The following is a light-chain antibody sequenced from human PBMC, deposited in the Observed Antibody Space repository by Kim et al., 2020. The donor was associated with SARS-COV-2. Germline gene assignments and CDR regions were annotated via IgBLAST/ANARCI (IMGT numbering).Light chain of an antibody. CDR2: AVS. J-gene: IGLJ1*01. CDR3: SSYTRSSTHYV. Sequence: WITISCTGTSKDVGSYSCVYWYQEHPGRAPKLVIYAVSNRPSGVSNRFSGSKSGNTGSLPISGHQAEDEADCYCSSYTRSSTHYVFGTKTKVTVL. V-gene: IGLV2-14*04. CDR1: SKDVGSYSC.